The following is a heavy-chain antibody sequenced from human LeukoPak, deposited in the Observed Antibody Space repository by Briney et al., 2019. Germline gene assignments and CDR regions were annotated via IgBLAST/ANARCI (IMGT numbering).Heavy chain of an antibody. D-gene: IGHD3-3*01. V-gene: IGHV3-23*01. CDR3: ARDRLWSGFPWYFDY. CDR2: ISGSGDNT. J-gene: IGHJ4*02. CDR1: GFTFSSYA. Sequence: PGGSLRLSCAASGFTFSSYAMSWVRQAPGKGLEWVSGISGSGDNTYYADSVKGRFTISRDNSKNTLYLQMNSLRAEDTAVYYCARDRLWSGFPWYFDYWGQGTLVTVSS.